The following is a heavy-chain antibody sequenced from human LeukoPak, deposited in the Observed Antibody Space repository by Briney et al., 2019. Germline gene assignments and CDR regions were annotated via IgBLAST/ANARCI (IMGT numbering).Heavy chain of an antibody. D-gene: IGHD3-10*01. J-gene: IGHJ3*02. CDR3: AGEVGMGSGSTDWAFDI. V-gene: IGHV4-34*01. CDR1: GGSFSGYY. CDR2: INHSGST. Sequence: SETLSLTCAVYGGSFSGYYWSWIRQPPGKGLEWIGEINHSGSTNYNPSLKSRVTISVDTSKNQFSLKLSSVTAADTAVYYCAGEVGMGSGSTDWAFDIWGQGTMVTVSS.